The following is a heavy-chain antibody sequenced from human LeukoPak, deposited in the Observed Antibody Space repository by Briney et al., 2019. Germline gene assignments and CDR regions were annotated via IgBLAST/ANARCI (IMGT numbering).Heavy chain of an antibody. D-gene: IGHD6-13*01. CDR1: GDSMTNYY. J-gene: IGHJ4*02. V-gene: IGHV4-59*01. Sequence: PSETLSLTCTVSGDSMTNYYWSWIRQPPGKGLEGIGYIYYSGNTNYNPSLKSRVTISVDTSKNQFSLKLTSVTAADTAVYYCARVTTWYYYNPHYFDYWGQGTLVTVSS. CDR2: IYYSGNT. CDR3: ARVTTWYYYNPHYFDY.